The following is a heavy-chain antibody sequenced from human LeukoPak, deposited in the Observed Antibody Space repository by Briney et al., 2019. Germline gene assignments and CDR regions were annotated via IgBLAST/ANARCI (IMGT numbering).Heavy chain of an antibody. Sequence: SETLSLTCTVSGGSMNSGSYYWSWIRQSAGKGLEWIGRIYSSGSTNYNPSLKSRVTISVDTSKNQFSLKLSSVTAADTAVYYCARVRGVWFDNWFDPWGQGTLVTVSS. J-gene: IGHJ5*02. V-gene: IGHV4-61*02. D-gene: IGHD3-10*01. CDR2: IYSSGST. CDR3: ARVRGVWFDNWFDP. CDR1: GGSMNSGSYY.